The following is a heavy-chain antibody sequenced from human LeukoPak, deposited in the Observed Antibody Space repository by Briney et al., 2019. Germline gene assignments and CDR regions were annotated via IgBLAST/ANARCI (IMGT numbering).Heavy chain of an antibody. CDR1: GYTLTELS. CDR3: ATGPGSIAYQFDY. Sequence: ASVTVSCTVSGYTLTELSMHWVRQAPGKGLEWMGGFDPEDGETIYAQKFQGRVTMTEDTSTDTAYMELSSLRSEDTAAYYCATGPGSIAYQFDYWGQGTLVTVSS. D-gene: IGHD1-14*01. V-gene: IGHV1-24*01. CDR2: FDPEDGET. J-gene: IGHJ4*02.